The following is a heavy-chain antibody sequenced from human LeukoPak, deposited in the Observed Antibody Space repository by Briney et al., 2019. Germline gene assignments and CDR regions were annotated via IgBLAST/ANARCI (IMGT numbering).Heavy chain of an antibody. CDR1: GFTFSTNY. J-gene: IGHJ1*01. CDR3: ARDHSPEYNSSAGYFQL. CDR2: IYSGGST. D-gene: IGHD6-6*01. Sequence: PGGSLRLSCAAPGFTFSTNYMSWVGQAPGKGLEGVSVIYSGGSTYYADSVKGRFTFSRDNSKNTLYLQMNSLRAEDTAVYYCARDHSPEYNSSAGYFQLWGQGTLVTVSS. V-gene: IGHV3-66*01.